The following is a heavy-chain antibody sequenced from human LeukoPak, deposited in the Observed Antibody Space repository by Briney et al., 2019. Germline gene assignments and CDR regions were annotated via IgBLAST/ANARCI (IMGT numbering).Heavy chain of an antibody. CDR1: GGSISSYY. CDR3: ARRHTSHYYDSRVAFDI. J-gene: IGHJ3*02. V-gene: IGHV4-4*09. Sequence: SETLSLTCTVSGGSISSYYWSWIRQPPGKGLERIGYIYTSGSTNYNPSLKSRVTISVDTSKNQFSLKLSSVTAADTAVYYCARRHTSHYYDSRVAFDIWDQGTMVTVSS. D-gene: IGHD3-22*01. CDR2: IYTSGST.